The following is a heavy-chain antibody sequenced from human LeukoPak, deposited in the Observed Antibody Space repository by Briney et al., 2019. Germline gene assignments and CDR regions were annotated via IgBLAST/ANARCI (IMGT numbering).Heavy chain of an antibody. Sequence: PGGTLILSCAASGFTVSSNYMSWVRQAPGKGLEWVSVIYSGGSTYYADSVKGRFTISRDNSKNTLYLQMNSLRAEDTAVYYCATRRLWFGEYYWGQGTLVTVSS. CDR2: IYSGGST. V-gene: IGHV3-53*01. J-gene: IGHJ4*02. D-gene: IGHD3-10*01. CDR3: ATRRLWFGEYY. CDR1: GFTVSSNY.